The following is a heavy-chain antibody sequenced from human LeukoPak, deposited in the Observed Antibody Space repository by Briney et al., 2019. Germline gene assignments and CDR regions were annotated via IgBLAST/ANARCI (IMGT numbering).Heavy chain of an antibody. CDR2: ISAYNGNT. CDR1: GYTFTSYG. CDR3: ARGGDSSSWYNWFDP. V-gene: IGHV1-18*01. Sequence: ASVKASCKASGYTFTSYGISWVRQAPGQGLEWMGWISAYNGNTNYAQKLQGRVTMTTDTSTSTAYMELRSLRSDDTAVYYCARGGDSSSWYNWFDPWGQGTLVTVSS. D-gene: IGHD6-13*01. J-gene: IGHJ5*02.